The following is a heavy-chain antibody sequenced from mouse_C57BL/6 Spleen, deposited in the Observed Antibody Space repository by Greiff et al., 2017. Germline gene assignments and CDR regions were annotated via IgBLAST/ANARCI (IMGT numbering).Heavy chain of an antibody. CDR3: ARGGAYDYDGDY. Sequence: EVMLVESGGGLVKPGGSLKLSCAASGFTFSSYAMSWVRQTPEKRLEWVATISDGGSYTYYPDNVKGRFTISRDNAKNNLYLQMSHLKSEDTAMYYCARGGAYDYDGDYWGQGTTLTVSS. D-gene: IGHD2-4*01. V-gene: IGHV5-4*03. CDR1: GFTFSSYA. CDR2: ISDGGSYT. J-gene: IGHJ2*01.